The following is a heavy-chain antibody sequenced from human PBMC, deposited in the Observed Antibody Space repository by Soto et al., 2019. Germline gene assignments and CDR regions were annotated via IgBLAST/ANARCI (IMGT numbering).Heavy chain of an antibody. CDR3: ARHIAVPTTRGFDY. D-gene: IGHD2-15*01. J-gene: IGHJ4*02. Sequence: QVQLQGSGPGLVKPSGTLSLTCAVSGASISSTNWWSWVRQAPGEGPEWIGEIYHSGATNYNPSLKSRVIISMDTSKNQLSLRLDSVTAADTAVYFCARHIAVPTTRGFDYWGQGTLVTVSS. CDR2: IYHSGAT. V-gene: IGHV4-4*02. CDR1: GASISSTNW.